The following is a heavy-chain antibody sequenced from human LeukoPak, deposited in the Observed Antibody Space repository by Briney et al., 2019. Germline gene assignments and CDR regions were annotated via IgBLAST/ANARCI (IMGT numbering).Heavy chain of an antibody. V-gene: IGHV1-18*01. CDR1: GYTFTSYG. Sequence: ASVEVSCKASGYTFTSYGISWVRQAPGQGLEWMGWISAYNGNTNYAQKLQGRVAMTTDTSTSTAYMELRSLRSDDTAVYYCARVVPAAILGYYYYYGMDVWGQGTTVTVSS. CDR2: ISAYNGNT. J-gene: IGHJ6*02. CDR3: ARVVPAAILGYYYYYGMDV. D-gene: IGHD2-2*01.